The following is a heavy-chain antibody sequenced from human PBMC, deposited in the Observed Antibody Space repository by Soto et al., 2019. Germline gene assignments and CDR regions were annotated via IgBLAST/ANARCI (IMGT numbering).Heavy chain of an antibody. J-gene: IGHJ6*02. CDR2: IYWDDDK. Sequence: QITLKESGPTLVKPTQTLTLTCTFSGFSLSASGVGVAWIRQPQGKALEWLALIYWDDDKRYRPSLKRRLTITKDTSKNQLVLTLTNVDPVDTATYYCSHPITVVREVMGNYGLDVWGQGTTVTVSS. CDR3: SHPITVVREVMGNYGLDV. D-gene: IGHD3-10*01. CDR1: GFSLSASGVG. V-gene: IGHV2-5*02.